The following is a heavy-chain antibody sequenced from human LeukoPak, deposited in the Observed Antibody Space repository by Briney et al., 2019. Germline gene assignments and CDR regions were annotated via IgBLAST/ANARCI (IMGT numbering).Heavy chain of an antibody. CDR2: IYPGDSDA. Sequence: GESLKISCKGSGYSFTNYWIGWVRQMPGKGLEWMGIIYPGDSDARYSPSFQGQVTISADKSISTAYLQWSSLKASDTAMYYCAKDLDITSAWAPLGFWGQGTLVTVFS. D-gene: IGHD5-12*01. CDR3: AKDLDITSAWAPLGF. CDR1: GYSFTNYW. V-gene: IGHV5-51*01. J-gene: IGHJ4*02.